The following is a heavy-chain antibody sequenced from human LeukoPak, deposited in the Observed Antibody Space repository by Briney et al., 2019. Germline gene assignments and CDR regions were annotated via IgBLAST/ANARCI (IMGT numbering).Heavy chain of an antibody. D-gene: IGHD6-19*01. CDR2: IKSKTDGGTT. V-gene: IGHV3-15*01. CDR3: ARDSSGWYYFDY. J-gene: IGHJ4*02. CDR1: GFTFSNAW. Sequence: GGSLRLSCAASGFTFSNAWMSWVRQAPGKGLEWVGRIKSKTDGGTTDYAAPVKGRFTISRDDSKNTLYLQMGSLRAEDMAVYYCARDSSGWYYFDYWGQGTLVTVSS.